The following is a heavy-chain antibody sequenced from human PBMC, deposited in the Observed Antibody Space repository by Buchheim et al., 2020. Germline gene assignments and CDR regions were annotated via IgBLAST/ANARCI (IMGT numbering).Heavy chain of an antibody. D-gene: IGHD3-22*01. CDR2: IIPIFGTA. J-gene: IGHJ6*02. Sequence: QVQLVQSGAEVKKPGSSVKVSCKASGGTFSSYAISWVRQAPGQGLEWMGGIIPIFGTANYAQKFQGRVKITADESTSTAYMELSSLRSEDTSVYYCARGISVISLSHYYDSSGYYYYYYGMDVWGQGTT. V-gene: IGHV1-69*01. CDR3: ARGISVISLSHYYDSSGYYYYYYGMDV. CDR1: GGTFSSYA.